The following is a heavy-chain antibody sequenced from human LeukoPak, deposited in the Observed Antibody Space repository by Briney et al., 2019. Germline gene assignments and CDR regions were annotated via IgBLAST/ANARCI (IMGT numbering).Heavy chain of an antibody. Sequence: PSGTLSLTCAVSGGSISSSYWWSWIRQPPGKGLEWIGEIYHSGSTNYNLSLKSRVTISVDKSKNQFSLKLNSVTAEDTAVYYCARVHDSSGYYYDYWGQGTLVTVSS. V-gene: IGHV4-4*02. CDR2: IYHSGST. CDR3: ARVHDSSGYYYDY. J-gene: IGHJ4*02. CDR1: GGSISSSYW. D-gene: IGHD3-22*01.